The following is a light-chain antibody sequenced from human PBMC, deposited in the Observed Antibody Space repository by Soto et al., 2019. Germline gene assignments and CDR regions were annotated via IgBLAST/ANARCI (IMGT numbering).Light chain of an antibody. J-gene: IGLJ1*01. CDR2: EGS. V-gene: IGLV2-23*01. Sequence: QSALTQPASVSGSPGQSITISCTGTSSDVGSYNLVSWYQQHPGKAPKLMIYEGSKRPSGVSNRFSGSKSGNTASLTISGLQAEDEADYYCCSYARSSTSYVFGTGTKVTGL. CDR3: CSYARSSTSYV. CDR1: SSDVGSYNL.